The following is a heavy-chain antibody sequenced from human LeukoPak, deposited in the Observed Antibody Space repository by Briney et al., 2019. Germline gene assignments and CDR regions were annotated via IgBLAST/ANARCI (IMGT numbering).Heavy chain of an antibody. D-gene: IGHD3-10*01. V-gene: IGHV3-48*04. CDR3: ARSSQYGSGADY. CDR1: GFTFSSYA. CDR2: ISRDATTI. J-gene: IGHJ4*02. Sequence: SGGSLRLSCAASGFTFSSYAMSWVRPAPGKGLEWVSYISRDATTIYYADSVRGRFTISRDNALNSLFLQMNSLRADDTAVYYCARSSQYGSGADYWGQGTLVTVSS.